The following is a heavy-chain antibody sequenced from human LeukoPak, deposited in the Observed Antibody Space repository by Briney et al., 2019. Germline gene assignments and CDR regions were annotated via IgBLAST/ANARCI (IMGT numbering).Heavy chain of an antibody. CDR3: ARDMVAAALDY. D-gene: IGHD6-13*01. Sequence: SVKVSCKASGGTFSSYAISLVRQAPGQGLEWMGRIIPIFGTANYAQKFQGRVTITTDESTSTAYMELSSLRSEDTAVYYYARDMVAAALDYWGQGTLVTVSS. CDR1: GGTFSSYA. CDR2: IIPIFGTA. V-gene: IGHV1-69*05. J-gene: IGHJ4*02.